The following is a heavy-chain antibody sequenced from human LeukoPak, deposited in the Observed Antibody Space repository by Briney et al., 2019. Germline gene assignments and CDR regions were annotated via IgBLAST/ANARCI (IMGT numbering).Heavy chain of an antibody. CDR1: GGSFSGYY. CDR2: INHSGST. CDR3: ARGGGKWLRLYYFDY. J-gene: IGHJ4*02. V-gene: IGHV4-34*01. Sequence: NPSETLSLTCAVYGGSFSGYYWSWIRQPPGKGLEWIGEINHSGSTNYNPSLKSRVTISVDTSKNQFSLKLSSVTAADTAVYYCARGGGKWLRLYYFDYWGQGTLVTVSS. D-gene: IGHD3-22*01.